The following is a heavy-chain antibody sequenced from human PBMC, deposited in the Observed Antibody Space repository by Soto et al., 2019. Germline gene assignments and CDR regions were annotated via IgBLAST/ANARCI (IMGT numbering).Heavy chain of an antibody. Sequence: PSETLSLTCTVSGDSISGGASFWSWIRQPPGKGLEWIANVYYSGSSYYNPSLKSRLTISVDTTKNQFSLQLKSMTAADTAVHYCAKLSCTSSTCYFPGWFDPWGQGTLVTVSS. D-gene: IGHD2-2*01. CDR3: AKLSCTSSTCYFPGWFDP. J-gene: IGHJ5*02. CDR1: GDSISGGASF. V-gene: IGHV4-31*03. CDR2: VYYSGSS.